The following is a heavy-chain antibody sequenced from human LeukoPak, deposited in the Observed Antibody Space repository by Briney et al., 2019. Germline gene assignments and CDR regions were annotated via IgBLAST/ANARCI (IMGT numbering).Heavy chain of an antibody. D-gene: IGHD3-3*01. V-gene: IGHV4-30-4*08. CDR1: GVSISSGDYY. CDR3: ARVVGVVRVGAFDI. CDR2: IYYSGST. Sequence: SQTLSLTCTVSGVSISSGDYYWSWIRQPPGKGLEWIGYIYYSGSTYYNPSLKSRVTISVDTSKNQFSLKLSSVTAADTAVYYCARVVGVVRVGAFDIWGQGTMVTVSS. J-gene: IGHJ3*02.